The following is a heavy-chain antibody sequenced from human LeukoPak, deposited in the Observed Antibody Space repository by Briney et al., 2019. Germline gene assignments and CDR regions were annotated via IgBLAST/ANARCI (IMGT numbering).Heavy chain of an antibody. V-gene: IGHV1-58*02. CDR1: GFTFTSSA. CDR3: AAAEGYSSGWELDH. J-gene: IGHJ4*02. Sequence: SVKVSCKASGFTFTSSAMQWVRQARGQRLEWIGWIVVGSGNTNYAQKFQERVTITRDMSTSTAYMELSSLRSEDTAVYYCAAAEGYSSGWELDHWGQGTLVPVSS. CDR2: IVVGSGNT. D-gene: IGHD6-19*01.